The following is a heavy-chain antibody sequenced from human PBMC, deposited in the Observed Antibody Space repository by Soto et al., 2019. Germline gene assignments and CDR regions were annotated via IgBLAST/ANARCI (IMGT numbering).Heavy chain of an antibody. V-gene: IGHV4-61*01. D-gene: IGHD1-26*01. Sequence: PSETLSLTCTVSGGSVSSDSYYWTWIRQPPGKGLEWIGYIYYSGSTDYNPSLKSRVIISVDTSKNQFSLKLTSVTAADTAVYYCARGVVGATMIFDYWGQGTLVTVSS. CDR1: GGSVSSDSYY. CDR3: ARGVVGATMIFDY. J-gene: IGHJ4*02. CDR2: IYYSGST.